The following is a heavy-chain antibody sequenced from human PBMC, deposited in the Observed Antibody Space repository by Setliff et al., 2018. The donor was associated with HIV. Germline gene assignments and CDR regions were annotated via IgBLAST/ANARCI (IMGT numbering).Heavy chain of an antibody. D-gene: IGHD6-25*01. V-gene: IGHV4-39*07. J-gene: IGHJ4*02. CDR3: ARYSPRGYTLTGPY. CDR2: IYYSGST. Sequence: ASETLSLTCSVSGDSISSSSYYWGWIRQPPGKGLEWIGSIYYSGSTYYNPSLNSRVTISVDTSKNQFSLKLTSVTAADTAVYYCARYSPRGYTLTGPYWGQGTLVTVSS. CDR1: GDSISSSSYY.